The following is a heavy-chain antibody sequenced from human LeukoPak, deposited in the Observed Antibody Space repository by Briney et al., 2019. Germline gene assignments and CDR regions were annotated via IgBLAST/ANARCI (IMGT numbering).Heavy chain of an antibody. V-gene: IGHV3-15*01. J-gene: IGHJ4*02. D-gene: IGHD6-19*01. Sequence: GGSLRLSCAASGFTFSNAWMNWVRQAPGKGLEWVGRIQSKTDGGTTDYAAPVKGRFTISRDDSKNTLYLQMNSLKTEDTAVYYCTTGGGYSSGWYPGYWGQGTLVTVSS. CDR3: TTGGGYSSGWYPGY. CDR2: IQSKTDGGTT. CDR1: GFTFSNAW.